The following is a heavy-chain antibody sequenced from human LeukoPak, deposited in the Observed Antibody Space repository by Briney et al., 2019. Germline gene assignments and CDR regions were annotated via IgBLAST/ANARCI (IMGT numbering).Heavy chain of an antibody. J-gene: IGHJ4*02. CDR3: GSVIAVAIDY. V-gene: IGHV3-7*01. Sequence: GGSLRLSCAASGFTFGGYSMTWVRQAPGKGLEWVANINLDGSDTFYVGFVKGRCTISRDNADSSLYLQMNSLRAENTAVCYCGSVIAVAIDYWGQGTLVTFSS. CDR1: GFTFGGYS. D-gene: IGHD3-16*02. CDR2: INLDGSDT.